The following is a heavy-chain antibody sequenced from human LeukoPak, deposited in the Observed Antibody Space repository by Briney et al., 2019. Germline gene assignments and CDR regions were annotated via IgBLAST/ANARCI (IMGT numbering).Heavy chain of an antibody. Sequence: SETLSLTCTVSGGSISSYYWSWIRQPPGKGLEWIGYIYYSGSTNYNPSLKSRATISVDTSKNHFSLRLSSVTAADTAVYYCARDRRWPQTIFDYWGQGTLVTVSS. V-gene: IGHV4-59*01. CDR2: IYYSGST. CDR3: ARDRRWPQTIFDY. D-gene: IGHD4-23*01. J-gene: IGHJ4*02. CDR1: GGSISSYY.